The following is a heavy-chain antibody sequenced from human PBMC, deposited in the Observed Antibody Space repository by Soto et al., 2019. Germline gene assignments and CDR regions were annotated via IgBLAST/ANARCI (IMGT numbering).Heavy chain of an antibody. J-gene: IGHJ4*02. Sequence: GASVKVSFKTSRYTFTDYGVTWMRQAPGQGLEWVGWISPYSGKTNYARTLQGRINVTTDTSTTTAYLEVRNLTSDDTATYYCAREDSCGGPSCFTRWGQGTLVTDSS. CDR1: RYTFTDYG. D-gene: IGHD2-21*01. CDR2: ISPYSGKT. V-gene: IGHV1-18*01. CDR3: AREDSCGGPSCFTR.